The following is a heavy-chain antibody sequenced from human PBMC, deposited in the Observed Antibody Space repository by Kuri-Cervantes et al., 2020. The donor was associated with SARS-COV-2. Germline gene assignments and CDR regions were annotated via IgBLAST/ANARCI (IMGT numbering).Heavy chain of an antibody. J-gene: IGHJ2*01. V-gene: IGHV3-30*03. CDR1: RFRFSSYD. CDR2: ISYDGSNK. Sequence: LSLTCAASRFRFSSYDMAWVRQAPGKGLEWVAVISYDGSNKYYADSVKGRFTISRDNSKNTLYLQMNNLRAEDTAVYYCARGYSDYGDRYFDLWGRGTLVTVSS. CDR3: ARGYSDYGDRYFDL. D-gene: IGHD4-17*01.